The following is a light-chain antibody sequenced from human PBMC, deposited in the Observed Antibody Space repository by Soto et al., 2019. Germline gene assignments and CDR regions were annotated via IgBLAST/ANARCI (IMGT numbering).Light chain of an antibody. CDR2: GAS. CDR3: QQYNNWPPIT. Sequence: SPGNMSPPSWGAVPLSCRPGQSVRSNLAWYQQKPGQSPRLLIYGASSGATSIPARFSGSGSGTEFSLTISSRLSEDFAVYYCQQYNNWPPITFGQGTRLEIK. V-gene: IGKV3-15*01. CDR1: QSVRSN. J-gene: IGKJ5*01.